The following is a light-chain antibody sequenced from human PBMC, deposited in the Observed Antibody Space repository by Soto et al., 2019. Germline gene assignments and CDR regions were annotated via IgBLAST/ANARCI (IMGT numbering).Light chain of an antibody. CDR2: DVS. CDR1: SGDVGGYDY. CDR3: SSYTSSNTVV. V-gene: IGLV2-14*01. J-gene: IGLJ2*01. Sequence: QSALTQPASVSGSPGQSITISCAGTSGDVGGYDYVSWYQQHPGQAPKLMIYDVSNRPSGVSNRFSGSKSGNTASLTISGLQAEDEADYYCSSYTSSNTVVFGGGTKLTVL.